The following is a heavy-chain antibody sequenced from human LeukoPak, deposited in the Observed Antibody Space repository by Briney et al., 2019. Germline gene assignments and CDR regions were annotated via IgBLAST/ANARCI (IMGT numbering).Heavy chain of an antibody. V-gene: IGHV1-18*03. CDR3: ARGIVVVPGVMYSYHGMDV. D-gene: IGHD2-2*01. CDR2: ISPYNGNT. Sequence: ASVKVSCKASGYRFSSYGISWVRQAPGQGLEWMGWISPYNGNTKYAEKLQGRVTMTTDTSTSTAYMELRSLRSDDMAVHYCARGIVVVPGVMYSYHGMDVWGQGTTVTVSS. J-gene: IGHJ6*02. CDR1: GYRFSSYG.